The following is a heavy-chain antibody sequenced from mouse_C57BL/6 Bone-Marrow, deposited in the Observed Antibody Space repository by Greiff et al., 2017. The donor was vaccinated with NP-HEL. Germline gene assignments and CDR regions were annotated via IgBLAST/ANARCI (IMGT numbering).Heavy chain of an antibody. CDR3: AREGYGNYYYAMDY. D-gene: IGHD2-10*02. V-gene: IGHV1-56*01. J-gene: IGHJ4*01. Sequence: VQLQQSGPELVRPGASVKISCKAPGYTFTSHWMQWVRQRPGQGLEWIGEIFPGSGSTYYNEKFKGKATLTVDTSSSIAYMQLSSLTSEDSAVYFCAREGYGNYYYAMDYWGQGTSVTVSS. CDR2: IFPGSGST. CDR1: GYTFTSHW.